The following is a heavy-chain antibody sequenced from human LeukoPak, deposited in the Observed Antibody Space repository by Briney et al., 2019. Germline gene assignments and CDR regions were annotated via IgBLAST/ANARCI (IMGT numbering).Heavy chain of an antibody. J-gene: IGHJ4*02. V-gene: IGHV3-23*01. CDR1: XFTFSXYA. CDR3: AAREWELLYYFDY. Sequence: SLRLSCAAXXFTFSXYAMSWVRQAPGKGLEWVSAISGSGGSTYYADSVKGRFTISRDNSKNTLYLQMNSLRAEDTAVYYCAAREWELLYYFDYWGQGTLVTVSS. CDR2: ISGSGGST. D-gene: IGHD1-26*01.